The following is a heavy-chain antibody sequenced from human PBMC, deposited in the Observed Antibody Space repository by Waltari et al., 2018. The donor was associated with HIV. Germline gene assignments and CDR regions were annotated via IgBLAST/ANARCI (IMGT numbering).Heavy chain of an antibody. CDR3: TTEYSSPPG. J-gene: IGHJ4*02. D-gene: IGHD6-19*01. CDR1: GFTFSNAW. Sequence: EVQLVESGGGLLKPGGPFGLSCAAPGFTFSNAWMSRARQAPGKGVEWVGRIKSKTDGGTKDYAAPVKGRFTISRDDSKNTLYLQMNSLKTEDTAVYYCTTEYSSPPGWGQGTLVTVSS. V-gene: IGHV3-15*01. CDR2: IKSKTDGGTK.